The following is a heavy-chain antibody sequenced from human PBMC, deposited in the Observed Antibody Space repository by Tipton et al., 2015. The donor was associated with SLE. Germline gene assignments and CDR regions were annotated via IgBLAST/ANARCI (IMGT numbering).Heavy chain of an antibody. Sequence: TLSLTCTVSGDSISANTHFWGWVRQPPGKGLEWIATVYYSGRTYYNPSLRSRVTISADMSTNQFFLKVNSVTAADTAVYYCSRTTMDLYYYMGVWGNGTTVTVSS. D-gene: IGHD1-14*01. CDR2: VYYSGRT. CDR1: GDSISANTHF. V-gene: IGHV4-39*07. J-gene: IGHJ6*03. CDR3: SRTTMDLYYYMGV.